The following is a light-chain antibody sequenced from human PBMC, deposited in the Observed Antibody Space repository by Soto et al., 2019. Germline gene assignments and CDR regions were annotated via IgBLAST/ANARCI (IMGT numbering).Light chain of an antibody. CDR3: SSYAGAHIV. CDR1: SSDVGGYNY. J-gene: IGLJ1*01. CDR2: DVS. V-gene: IGLV2-8*01. Sequence: QSVLTQPPSASGSPGQSVAISCTGTSSDVGGYNYVSWYQQYPGKAPKLIIYDVSKRPSGVPDRFSGSKSGNTASLTVSGLQAEDEADYYCSSYAGAHIVFGTGTKVTVL.